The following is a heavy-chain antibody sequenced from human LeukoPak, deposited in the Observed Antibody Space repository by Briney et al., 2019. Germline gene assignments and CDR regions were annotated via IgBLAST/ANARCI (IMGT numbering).Heavy chain of an antibody. D-gene: IGHD3-3*01. Sequence: SETLSLTCTVPGGSISSGSYFWGWIRQPPGKGLEWIGTIYYSGSSYHNPSLKSRVTISVDTSRNQSSLKLSSVTAADTAVYYCARHVGGSRYYDFWSGYYTDYWGQGTLVTVSS. J-gene: IGHJ4*02. CDR3: ARHVGGSRYYDFWSGYYTDY. CDR1: GGSISSGSYF. V-gene: IGHV4-39*01. CDR2: IYYSGSS.